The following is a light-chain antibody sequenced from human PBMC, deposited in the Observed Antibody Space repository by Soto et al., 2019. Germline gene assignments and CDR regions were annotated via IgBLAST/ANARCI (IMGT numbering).Light chain of an antibody. J-gene: IGKJ3*01. V-gene: IGKV3-11*01. CDR3: QQRSNF. CDR1: QSVSSY. CDR2: DAS. Sequence: EIVLTQSPATLSLSPGERATLSCRASQSVSSYLACYQQKPGQAPRLLIYDASNRATGIPARFSGSGSGTYFTLTISSLEPEDFAVYYCQQRSNFFGPGTKVDIK.